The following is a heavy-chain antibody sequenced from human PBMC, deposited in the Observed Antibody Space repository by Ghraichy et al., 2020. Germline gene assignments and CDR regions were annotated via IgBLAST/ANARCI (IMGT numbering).Heavy chain of an antibody. D-gene: IGHD3-10*01. CDR1: GFTFSTYG. V-gene: IGHV3-30*18. CDR2: ISNDGSNK. CDR3: AKDLLYGSGYLDY. J-gene: IGHJ4*02. Sequence: GGSLRLSCAASGFTFSTYGMHWVRQAPGKGLEWVAVISNDGSNKYCADSVKGRFTISRDNSKNTLYLQMNSLRAEDTAVYFCAKDLLYGSGYLDYWGQGTPVTVSS.